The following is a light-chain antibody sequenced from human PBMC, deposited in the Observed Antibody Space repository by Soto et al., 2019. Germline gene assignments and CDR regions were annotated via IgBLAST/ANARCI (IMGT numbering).Light chain of an antibody. CDR2: EVT. V-gene: IGLV2-8*01. J-gene: IGLJ2*01. CDR1: SSDVGGYNY. CDR3: SAYAGSNNVV. Sequence: QSALTQPPSASGSPGQSVTISCTGTSSDVGGYNYVSWYQQHPGKAPKLMIYEVTKRPSGVPDRFSGSKSGNTASLTVSGLQAEDEADYYCSAYAGSNNVVFGGGTKGTV.